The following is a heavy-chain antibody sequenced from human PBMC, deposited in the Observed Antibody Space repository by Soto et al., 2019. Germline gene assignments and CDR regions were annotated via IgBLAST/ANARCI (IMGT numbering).Heavy chain of an antibody. Sequence: GGSLRLSCAASGFTFSSYAMSWVRQAPGKGLEWVSAISGSGGSTYYADSVKGRFTISRDNSKNTLYLQMNSLRAEDTAVYYCARKIRYFDWLLFDYWGQGTLVTVSS. D-gene: IGHD3-9*01. V-gene: IGHV3-23*01. CDR1: GFTFSSYA. J-gene: IGHJ4*02. CDR3: ARKIRYFDWLLFDY. CDR2: ISGSGGST.